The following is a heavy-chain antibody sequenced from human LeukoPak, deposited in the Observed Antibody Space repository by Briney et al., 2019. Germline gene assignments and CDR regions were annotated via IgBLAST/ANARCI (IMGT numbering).Heavy chain of an antibody. D-gene: IGHD6-19*01. CDR3: ARDAQWLVPEGYYYYMDV. Sequence: GRSLRLSCAASGFTFSSYAMSWVRQAPGKGLEWVANIKHDGSEKQDGSEKNYVDSVKGRFTISRDNAKNSLYLQMNSLGAEDTAVYYCARDAQWLVPEGYYYYMDVWGKGTTVTVSS. V-gene: IGHV3-7*01. J-gene: IGHJ6*03. CDR1: GFTFSSYA. CDR2: IKHDGSEKQDGSEK.